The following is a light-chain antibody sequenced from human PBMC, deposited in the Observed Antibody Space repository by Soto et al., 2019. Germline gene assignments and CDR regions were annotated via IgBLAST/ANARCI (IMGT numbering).Light chain of an antibody. V-gene: IGLV2-11*01. CDR3: SSYAGSNNYV. CDR2: DVT. Sequence: QSVLTQPRSVSGSPGQAVTVSCTGTNSNIGSHNYVSWYQQRPGKAPKLMIHDVTERPSGVPDRFSGSKSGNTASPTVSGLQAEDEADYYCSSYAGSNNYVFGTGTKVTVL. J-gene: IGLJ1*01. CDR1: NSNIGSHNY.